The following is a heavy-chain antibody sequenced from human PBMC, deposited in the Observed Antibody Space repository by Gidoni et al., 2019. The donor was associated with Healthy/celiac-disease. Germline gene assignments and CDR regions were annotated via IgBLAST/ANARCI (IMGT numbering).Heavy chain of an antibody. CDR1: GCTFSSYA. J-gene: IGHJ4*02. CDR3: ARATRGSGAHNQVDY. CDR2: IIPIFGTA. V-gene: IGHV1-69*01. Sequence: QVHLVQSGADVNKPGSSLQVSCKASGCTFSSYAISWVRQAPGQGLEWMGGIIPIFGTANYAQKFQGRVTITADESTSTAYMELSSLRSEDTAVYYCARATRGSGAHNQVDYWGQGTLVTVSS. D-gene: IGHD2-15*01.